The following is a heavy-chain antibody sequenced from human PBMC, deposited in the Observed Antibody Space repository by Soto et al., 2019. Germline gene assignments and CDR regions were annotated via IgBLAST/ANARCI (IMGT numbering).Heavy chain of an antibody. CDR1: GFSLSTNGVG. J-gene: IGHJ1*01. CDR3: AHRFGLPTWDNSGHHSEYFQY. CDR2: IYWDDDK. V-gene: IGHV2-5*02. D-gene: IGHD3-22*01. Sequence: QITLKESGPTLVKPTQTLMLTCTLSGFSLSTNGVGVGWIRQPPGKALEWLALIYWDDDKRYSPSLKSRLTTTRYTSKNQGVLTMPNMDPVDTATYYCAHRFGLPTWDNSGHHSEYFQYWGQGTLVTVSS.